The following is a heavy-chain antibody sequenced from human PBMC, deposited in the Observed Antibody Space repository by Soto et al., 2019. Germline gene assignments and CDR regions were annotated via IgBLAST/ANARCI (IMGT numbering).Heavy chain of an antibody. Sequence: NPSETLSLTCTVSGGSISSYYWSWIRQPPGKGLEWIGYIYYSGSTNYNPSLKSRVTISVDTSKNQFSLKLSSVTAADTAVYYCARSLIVVGPGWFDPWGQGTLVTVSS. J-gene: IGHJ5*02. D-gene: IGHD3-22*01. CDR2: IYYSGST. CDR1: GGSISSYY. V-gene: IGHV4-59*01. CDR3: ARSLIVVGPGWFDP.